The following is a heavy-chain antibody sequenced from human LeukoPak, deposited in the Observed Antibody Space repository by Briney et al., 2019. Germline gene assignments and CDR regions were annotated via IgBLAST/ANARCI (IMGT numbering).Heavy chain of an antibody. V-gene: IGHV4-31*03. CDR2: IYYSGST. J-gene: IGHJ4*02. CDR1: GGSISSGGYY. Sequence: SETLSLTCTVSGGSISSGGYYWSWIRQHPGKGLEWIGYIYYSGSTYYNPSLKSRVTISVDTSKNQFSLKLSSVTAADTAVYYCARLYGSGSRRYFDYWGQGTLVTVSS. CDR3: ARLYGSGSRRYFDY. D-gene: IGHD3-10*01.